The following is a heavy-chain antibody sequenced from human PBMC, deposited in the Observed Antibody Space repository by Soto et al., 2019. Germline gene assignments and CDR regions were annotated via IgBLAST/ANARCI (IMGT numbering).Heavy chain of an antibody. V-gene: IGHV4-39*01. Sequence: SETLSLTCTVSGGSISSSSYYWGWIRQPPGKGLEWIGSIYYSGSTYYNPSLKSRVTISVDTSKNQFSLKLSSVTAADTAVYYCARQRYCSSSICYIDYYYGMDVWGQGTTVTVSS. CDR3: ARQRYCSSSICYIDYYYGMDV. D-gene: IGHD2-2*02. J-gene: IGHJ6*02. CDR2: IYYSGST. CDR1: GGSISSSSYY.